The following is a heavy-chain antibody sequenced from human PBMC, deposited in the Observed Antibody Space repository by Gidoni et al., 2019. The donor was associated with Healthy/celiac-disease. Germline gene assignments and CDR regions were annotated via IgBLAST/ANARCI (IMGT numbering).Heavy chain of an antibody. CDR2: IYYSGST. CDR1: GGSISSGDYY. V-gene: IGHV4-30-4*01. D-gene: IGHD6-13*01. J-gene: IGHJ2*01. CDR3: ARDLYTAAGPWYFDL. Sequence: QVQLQESGPGLGKPSQTLSLTCTVSGGSISSGDYYWSWIRQPPGKGLEWIGYIYYSGSTSYNPSLKSRVTISVDTSKNQFSLKLSSVTAADTAVYYCARDLYTAAGPWYFDLWGRGTLVTVSS.